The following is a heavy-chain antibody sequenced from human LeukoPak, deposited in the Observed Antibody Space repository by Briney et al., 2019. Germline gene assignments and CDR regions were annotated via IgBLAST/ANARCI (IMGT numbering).Heavy chain of an antibody. J-gene: IGHJ6*03. D-gene: IGHD2-8*01. Sequence: GGSLRLSCAASGFTFSSYGMHWVRQAPGKGLEWVAVIWYDGSNKYYADSVKGRFTISRDNSKNTLYLQMNSLRAEDTAVYYCARANVGYIKTNYYYYMDVWGKGTTVTVSS. V-gene: IGHV3-33*01. CDR2: IWYDGSNK. CDR3: ARANVGYIKTNYYYYMDV. CDR1: GFTFSSYG.